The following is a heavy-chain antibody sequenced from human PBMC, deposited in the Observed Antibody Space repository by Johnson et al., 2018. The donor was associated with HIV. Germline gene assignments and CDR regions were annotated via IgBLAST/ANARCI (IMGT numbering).Heavy chain of an antibody. CDR2: INSDGSST. D-gene: IGHD5-24*01. V-gene: IGHV3-20*04. J-gene: IGHJ3*02. Sequence: VQLVESGGGVERHGGSLRLSCATSGFTFDDYGMSWVRQVPGKGLEWVSGINSDGSSTSYADSLKGQFTISRDNSKNTLYLQMNSLGAEDTAVFYCARAYNDAFDIWGQGTMVTVSS. CDR1: GFTFDDYG. CDR3: ARAYNDAFDI.